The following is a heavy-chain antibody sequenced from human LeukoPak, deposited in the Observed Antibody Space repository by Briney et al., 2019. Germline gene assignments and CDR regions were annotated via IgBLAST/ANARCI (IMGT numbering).Heavy chain of an antibody. J-gene: IGHJ3*02. CDR1: GGSISSTSYY. D-gene: IGHD2-8*01. V-gene: IGHV4-39*07. CDR3: ASLMVYAHDAFDI. CDR2: IYSSGST. Sequence: SETLSLTCTVSGGSISSTSYYWGWIRQPPGKGLEWIGSIYSSGSTYYNPSLESRVTISVDTSKNQFSLKLSSVTAADTAVYYCASLMVYAHDAFDIWGQGTMVTVSS.